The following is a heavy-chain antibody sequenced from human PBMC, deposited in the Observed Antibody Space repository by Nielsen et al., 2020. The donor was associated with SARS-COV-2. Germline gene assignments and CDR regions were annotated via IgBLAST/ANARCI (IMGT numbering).Heavy chain of an antibody. J-gene: IGHJ6*03. CDR3: ARGSASGPNYYYYYYMDV. CDR2: ISSSSSTI. Sequence: VRQPPGKGLEWVSYISSSSSTIYYADSVKGRFTISRDNAKNSLYLQMNSLRAEDTAVYYCARGSASGPNYYYYYYMDVWGKGTTVTVSS. D-gene: IGHD4/OR15-4a*01. V-gene: IGHV3-48*04.